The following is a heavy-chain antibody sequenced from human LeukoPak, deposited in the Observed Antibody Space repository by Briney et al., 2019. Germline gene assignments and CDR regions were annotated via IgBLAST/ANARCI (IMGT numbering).Heavy chain of an antibody. Sequence: GASVKVSCKASGYTFTSYGISWVRQAPGQGLEWMGWISAYNGNTNYAQKLQGRVTMTTDTSTSTAYMELRSLGSDDTAVYYCARDATYYDFWSGYYTTPYNWFDPWGQGTLVTVSS. J-gene: IGHJ5*02. V-gene: IGHV1-18*01. CDR2: ISAYNGNT. D-gene: IGHD3-3*01. CDR1: GYTFTSYG. CDR3: ARDATYYDFWSGYYTTPYNWFDP.